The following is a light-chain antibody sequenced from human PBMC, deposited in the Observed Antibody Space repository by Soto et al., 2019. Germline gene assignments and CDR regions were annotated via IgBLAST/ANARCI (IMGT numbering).Light chain of an antibody. CDR1: QGISSY. Sequence: IRMTQSPSSLSASTGDRVTITCRASQGISSYLAWYQQKPGKAPKLLIYAASTLQSGVPSRFSGSGSGTDFTLTISCLQSEDFATYYCQQYYSYPPTFGQGTKVDIK. CDR3: QQYYSYPPT. CDR2: AAS. J-gene: IGKJ2*01. V-gene: IGKV1-8*01.